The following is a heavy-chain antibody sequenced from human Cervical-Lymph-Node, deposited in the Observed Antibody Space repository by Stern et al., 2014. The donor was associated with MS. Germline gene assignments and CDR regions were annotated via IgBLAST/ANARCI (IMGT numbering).Heavy chain of an antibody. D-gene: IGHD4/OR15-4a*01. V-gene: IGHV1-46*01. CDR3: ARDMVDADKWFDP. CDR1: GYTFTHYH. Sequence: QVQLVQSGAEVKKPGASVNGSCKASGYTFTHYHIHWVRQAPGQGLEWMAMINPSGGSTTYGQKFQGRVTLTRDTSTSTVYMELRSLRSDDTALYYCARDMVDADKWFDPWGQGTLVTVSS. J-gene: IGHJ5*02. CDR2: INPSGGST.